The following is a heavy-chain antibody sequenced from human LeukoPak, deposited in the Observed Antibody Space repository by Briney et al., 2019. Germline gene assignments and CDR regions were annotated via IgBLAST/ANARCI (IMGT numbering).Heavy chain of an antibody. CDR2: IYYSGST. CDR3: ARHQDSGGWYNYYGMDV. D-gene: IGHD6-19*01. J-gene: IGHJ6*02. Sequence: KPSETLSLTCTVAGGSISSSSYSWGWLRQPPGKGLEGIGSIYYSGSTYYNPSLKSRVTISVDTSKNQFSLKLSSVTAADKAVYYCARHQDSGGWYNYYGMDVWGQGTTVTVSS. CDR1: GGSISSSSYS. V-gene: IGHV4-39*01.